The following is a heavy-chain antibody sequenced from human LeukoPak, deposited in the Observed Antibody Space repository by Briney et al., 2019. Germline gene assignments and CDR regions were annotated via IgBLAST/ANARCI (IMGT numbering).Heavy chain of an antibody. J-gene: IGHJ4*02. D-gene: IGHD2-2*02. CDR3: AKRSIPKSIDY. CDR2: ISGSGGST. Sequence: GGSLRLSCAASGFTFSSYAMGWVPQAPGKGLERVSAISGSGGSTYYADSVKGRFTISRDNSKNTLYLQMNSLRAEDTAVYYCAKRSIPKSIDYWGQGTLVTVSS. V-gene: IGHV3-23*01. CDR1: GFTFSSYA.